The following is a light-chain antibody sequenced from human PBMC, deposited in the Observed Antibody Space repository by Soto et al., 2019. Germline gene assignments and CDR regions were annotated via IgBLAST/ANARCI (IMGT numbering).Light chain of an antibody. Sequence: QSALTQPASVSGSPGQSITISCTGTSSDVGDYNYVSWYQQHPGKAPKLIIYGVSNRPSGISNRFSGSQSGNTASLTVSGGPAADEADYYCSSYTDTNPLVFGGGTKLTVL. J-gene: IGLJ2*01. CDR3: SSYTDTNPLV. V-gene: IGLV2-14*01. CDR2: GVS. CDR1: SSDVGDYNY.